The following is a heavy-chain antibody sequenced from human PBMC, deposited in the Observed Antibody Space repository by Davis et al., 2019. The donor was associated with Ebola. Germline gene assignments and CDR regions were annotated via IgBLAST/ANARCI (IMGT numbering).Heavy chain of an antibody. CDR2: ITGSGGST. J-gene: IGHJ4*02. CDR3: AKRAVVVAATPWFDY. D-gene: IGHD2-15*01. V-gene: IGHV3-23*01. CDR1: GFTFSSYA. Sequence: GESLKISCAASGFTFSSYAMSWVRQAPGKGLEWVSAITGSGGSTYYADSVKGRFTISRDNSKNTLYLQMSRLRAEDTAVYYCAKRAVVVAATPWFDYWGQGTQVTVSS.